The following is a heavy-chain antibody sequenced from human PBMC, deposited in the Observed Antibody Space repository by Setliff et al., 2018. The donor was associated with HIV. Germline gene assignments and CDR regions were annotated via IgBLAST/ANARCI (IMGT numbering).Heavy chain of an antibody. CDR1: GFTFSSYA. Sequence: GGSLRLSCAASGFTFSSYAMSWVRQAPGKGLEWVSAISGSGGSTYYADSVKGRFTISRDNSKNSLYLQMNSLRAGDTAVYYCARDWNGDGRSIDSWGQGTLVTSPQ. CDR3: ARDWNGDGRSIDS. V-gene: IGHV3-23*01. J-gene: IGHJ5*01. D-gene: IGHD1-1*01. CDR2: ISGSGGST.